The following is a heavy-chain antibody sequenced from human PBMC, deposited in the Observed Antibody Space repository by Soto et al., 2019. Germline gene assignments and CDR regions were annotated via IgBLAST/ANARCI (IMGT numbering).Heavy chain of an antibody. CDR3: ARHSSGWEGGGYGMDV. D-gene: IGHD6-19*01. V-gene: IGHV3-7*03. CDR2: IKEDGSEK. Sequence: EVQLVESGGGLVQPGGSLRLSCAASGFTFSSYWMSWVRQAPGKGLEWGANIKEDGSEKYYVDSVKGRFTISRDNAKNSLYLQMNSLRAEDTAVYYCARHSSGWEGGGYGMDVWGQGTTVTVSS. J-gene: IGHJ6*02. CDR1: GFTFSSYW.